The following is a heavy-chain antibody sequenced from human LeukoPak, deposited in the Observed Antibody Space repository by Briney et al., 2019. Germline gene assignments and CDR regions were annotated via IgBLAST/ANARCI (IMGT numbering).Heavy chain of an antibody. CDR3: ARDRGRDTITGTTFWFDP. J-gene: IGHJ5*02. CDR2: IYTSGST. CDR1: GGSISSYY. V-gene: IGHV4-4*07. D-gene: IGHD1-20*01. Sequence: SETLSLTCTVSGGSISSYYWSWIRQPAGKGLEWIGRIYTSGSTNYNPSLKSRVTMSVDTSKNQFSLKLSSVTAADTAVYYCARDRGRDTITGTTFWFDPWGQGTLVTVSS.